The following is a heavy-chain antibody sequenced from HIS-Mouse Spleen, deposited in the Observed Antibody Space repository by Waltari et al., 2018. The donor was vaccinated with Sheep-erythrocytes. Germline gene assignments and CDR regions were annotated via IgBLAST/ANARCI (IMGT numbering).Heavy chain of an antibody. J-gene: IGHJ2*01. CDR3: AEVRTVNYWYFDL. V-gene: IGHV3-30*18. D-gene: IGHD1-1*01. CDR1: GFTFSSYG. Sequence: QMQLVESGGGVVQPGRSLRLSCAASGFTFSSYGMHWVRQAPGKGLGWVAVISYDGSNKYYADSVKGRFTISRDNSKNTLYLQMNSLRAEDTAVYYCAEVRTVNYWYFDLWGRGTLVTVSS. CDR2: ISYDGSNK.